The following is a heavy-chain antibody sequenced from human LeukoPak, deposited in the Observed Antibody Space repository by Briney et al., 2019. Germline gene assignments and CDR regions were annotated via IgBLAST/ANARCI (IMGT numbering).Heavy chain of an antibody. J-gene: IGHJ3*02. CDR1: GFIFSSYW. CDR3: ARVRVGALDAFDI. V-gene: IGHV3-74*01. Sequence: GGSLRLSCSASGFIFSSYWVYWVRQAPGKGLVCVSRINGDGSNTNYADSVKGRFTISRDNAKNTLYLQMNSLRAEDTAVYYCARVRVGALDAFDIWGQGTMVTVSS. CDR2: INGDGSNT. D-gene: IGHD1-26*01.